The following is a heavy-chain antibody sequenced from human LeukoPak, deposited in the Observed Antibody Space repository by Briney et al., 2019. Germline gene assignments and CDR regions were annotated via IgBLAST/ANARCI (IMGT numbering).Heavy chain of an antibody. CDR3: ARAITVFGVAHYYYMDV. Sequence: SETLSLTCTVPGDSISNYYWSWIRQAAGKGLEWIGRIYTSGSAIYNPSLKSQLTMSLDTSKNQFSPKLSSVTAADTAVYYCARAITVFGVAHYYYMDVWGKGTTVTVSS. J-gene: IGHJ6*03. D-gene: IGHD3-3*01. CDR2: IYTSGSA. V-gene: IGHV4-4*07. CDR1: GDSISNYY.